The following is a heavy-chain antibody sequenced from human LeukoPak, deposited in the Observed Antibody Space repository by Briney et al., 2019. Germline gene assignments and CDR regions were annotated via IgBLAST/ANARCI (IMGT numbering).Heavy chain of an antibody. Sequence: GGSLRLSCAASGFTFSSYSMNWVRQAPGKGLEWVSSISSSGSYIYYADSVKGRFTISRDTAKNSLYLQMNSLRAEDTAVYYCARDYGGSSPFDYWGQGTLVTVSS. V-gene: IGHV3-21*01. CDR1: GFTFSSYS. CDR3: ARDYGGSSPFDY. J-gene: IGHJ4*02. CDR2: ISSSGSYI. D-gene: IGHD4-23*01.